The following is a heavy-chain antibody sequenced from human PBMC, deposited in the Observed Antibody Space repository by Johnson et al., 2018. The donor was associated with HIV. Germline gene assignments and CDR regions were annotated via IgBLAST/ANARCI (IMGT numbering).Heavy chain of an antibody. V-gene: IGHV3-7*05. CDR2: IRQDGSDK. D-gene: IGHD2-21*02. J-gene: IGHJ3*02. CDR3: AREMTHDDAFDI. Sequence: EVQVLESGGGWVQPGGSLRLSCAASGFTFSSYWMSWVRQAPGKGLEWVANIRQDGSDKYYVDSVKGRFTISRDNAKNSLYLQMNSLRVEDTAVYYCAREMTHDDAFDIWGQGTMVTVSS. CDR1: GFTFSSYW.